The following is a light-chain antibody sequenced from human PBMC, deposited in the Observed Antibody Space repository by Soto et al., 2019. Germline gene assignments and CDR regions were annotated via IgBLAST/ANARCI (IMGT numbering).Light chain of an antibody. CDR1: SSDVGGYNY. J-gene: IGLJ2*01. CDR3: RSYAGSNNPVI. Sequence: QSALTQPPSASGSPGQSVTISCTGTSSDVGGYNYVSWYQQHPGKAPKFMIYEVSKRPSGVPDRFSGSKSGNTASLTVSGIHDDYEADCYCRSYAGSNNPVIFGGGTKLTV. V-gene: IGLV2-8*01. CDR2: EVS.